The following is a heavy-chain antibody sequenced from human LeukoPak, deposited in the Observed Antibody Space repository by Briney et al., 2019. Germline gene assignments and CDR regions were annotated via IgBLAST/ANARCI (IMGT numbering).Heavy chain of an antibody. J-gene: IGHJ4*02. CDR2: IKSKTDGGTT. V-gene: IGHV3-15*01. Sequence: GGSLRLSCAASGFTFSNAWMSWVRQAPGKGLEWVGRIKSKTDGGTTDYAAPVKGRFTISRDDSKNTLYLQMNSLKTEDTAVYYCARGRLYCSSTSCYDWPIDYWGQGTLVTVSS. CDR3: ARGRLYCSSTSCYDWPIDY. CDR1: GFTFSNAW. D-gene: IGHD2-2*01.